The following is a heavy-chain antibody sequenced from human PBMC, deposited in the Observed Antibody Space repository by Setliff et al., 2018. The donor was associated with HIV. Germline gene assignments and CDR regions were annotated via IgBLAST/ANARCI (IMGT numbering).Heavy chain of an antibody. Sequence: ASVKVSCKASGYTFTGYYMHWVRQAPGQGLEWMGRINPNSGGTNYAQKFQGRVTMTRDTSISTAYMELSRLRSDDTAVYYCASSIPTEQGPWFDPWGQGTLVTVSS. V-gene: IGHV1-2*06. J-gene: IGHJ5*02. CDR3: ASSIPTEQGPWFDP. CDR2: INPNSGGT. D-gene: IGHD4-17*01. CDR1: GYTFTGYY.